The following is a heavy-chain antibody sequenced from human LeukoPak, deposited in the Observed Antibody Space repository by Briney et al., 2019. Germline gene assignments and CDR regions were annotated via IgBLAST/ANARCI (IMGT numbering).Heavy chain of an antibody. CDR1: GYTFTSYG. CDR2: ISAYNGNT. D-gene: IGHD3-3*01. Sequence: ASVKVSCKASGYTFTSYGSSWVRQAPGQGLEWMGWISAYNGNTNYAQKLQGRVTMTTDTSTSTAYTELRSLRSDDTAVYYCARGSPLDYDFWSGYYWALFDYWGQGTLVTVSS. J-gene: IGHJ4*02. CDR3: ARGSPLDYDFWSGYYWALFDY. V-gene: IGHV1-18*01.